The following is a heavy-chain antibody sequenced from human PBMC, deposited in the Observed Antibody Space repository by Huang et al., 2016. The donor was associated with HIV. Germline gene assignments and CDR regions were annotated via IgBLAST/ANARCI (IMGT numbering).Heavy chain of an antibody. V-gene: IGHV5-51*01. D-gene: IGHD6-6*01. Sequence: VQLVQSGAEVKKPGESLKISCKGSGYSLSSYWIAWVRQMPGKGLEWMGCIFPDDSDTTYSPSFEGQVTISADKSIGTAYLQWSSLKASDTAMYYCARRFSSSSGYFDYWGQGSLVTVSS. CDR2: IFPDDSDT. J-gene: IGHJ4*02. CDR1: GYSLSSYW. CDR3: ARRFSSSSGYFDY.